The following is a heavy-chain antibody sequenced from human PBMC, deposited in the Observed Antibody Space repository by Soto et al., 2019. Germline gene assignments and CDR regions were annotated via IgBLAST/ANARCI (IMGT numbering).Heavy chain of an antibody. D-gene: IGHD1-7*01. CDR1: GGSFSGYY. CDR3: APITGTTYNWFDP. Sequence: QVQLQQWGAGLLKPSETLSLTCAVYGGSFSGYYWSWIRQPPGKGLEWIGEINHSGSTNYNPSLKSRVTISVDTSKNQFSLKLSSVTAADTAVYYCAPITGTTYNWFDPWGQGTLVTVSS. CDR2: INHSGST. V-gene: IGHV4-34*01. J-gene: IGHJ5*02.